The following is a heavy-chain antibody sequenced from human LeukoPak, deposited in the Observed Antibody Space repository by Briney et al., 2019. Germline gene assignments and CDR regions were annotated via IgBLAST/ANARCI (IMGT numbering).Heavy chain of an antibody. CDR1: GGSISSSSYY. J-gene: IGHJ4*02. V-gene: IGHV4-39*01. D-gene: IGHD5-18*01. CDR3: ARHKVGEIQKCDY. Sequence: SETLSLTCTVSGGSISSSSYYWGWIRQPPGKGLEWIGSIYYSGSTYYNPSLKSRLTISIATSKNQFSLRLTSVTAADTAVYYCARHKVGEIQKCDYWGQGTQVTVSS. CDR2: IYYSGST.